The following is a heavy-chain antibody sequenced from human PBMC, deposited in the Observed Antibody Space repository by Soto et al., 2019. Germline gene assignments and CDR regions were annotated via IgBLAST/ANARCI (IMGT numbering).Heavy chain of an antibody. V-gene: IGHV6-1*01. D-gene: IGHD3-9*01. CDR3: ARDRSEAESLTGYYNGVAFDI. CDR1: GDSVSSNSAA. J-gene: IGHJ3*02. Sequence: QVQLQQSGPGLVKPSQTLSLTCAISGDSVSSNSAAWNWIRQSPSRALEWLGRTYYRSKWYNDYAVSVKSRVTITPDKSKNQFSLQLNAVTPEDTAVYYCARDRSEAESLTGYYNGVAFDIWGQGTMVTVSS. CDR2: TYYRSKWYN.